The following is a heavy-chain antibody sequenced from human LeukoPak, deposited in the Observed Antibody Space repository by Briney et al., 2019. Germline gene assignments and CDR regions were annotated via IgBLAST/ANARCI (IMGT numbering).Heavy chain of an antibody. CDR3: ARSGARGYSYGYGDY. Sequence: GGSLRLSCAASGFTFSSYAMSWVRQAPGKGLEWVSAISGSGGSTYYADSVKGRFTISRDNAKNSLYLQMNSLRAEDTAVYYCARSGARGYSYGYGDYWGQGTLVTVSS. V-gene: IGHV3-23*01. J-gene: IGHJ4*02. CDR2: ISGSGGST. CDR1: GFTFSSYA. D-gene: IGHD5-18*01.